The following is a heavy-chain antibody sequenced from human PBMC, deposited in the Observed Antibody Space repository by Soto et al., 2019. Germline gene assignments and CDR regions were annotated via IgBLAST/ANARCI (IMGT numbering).Heavy chain of an antibody. CDR1: GFTFDDYT. J-gene: IGHJ4*02. CDR3: AKDTSRRSRYYSDY. V-gene: IGHV3-43*01. Sequence: GGSLRLSCAASGFTFDDYTMHWVRQAPGKGLEWVSLISWDGGSAYYADSVKGRFTISRDNSKNSLYLQMNSLRTEDTALYYCAKDTSRRSRYYSDYWGQGALVTLSS. CDR2: ISWDGGSA. D-gene: IGHD6-13*01.